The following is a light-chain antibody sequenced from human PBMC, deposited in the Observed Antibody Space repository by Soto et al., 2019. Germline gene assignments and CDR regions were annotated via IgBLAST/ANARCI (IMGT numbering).Light chain of an antibody. CDR3: QQYGSSPLT. CDR1: QSVISTS. J-gene: IGKJ4*01. V-gene: IGKV3-20*01. CDR2: GAS. Sequence: EIVLTHSPGTLSLSPGERATLSCRTSQSVISTSLAWYQQKPGQAPRLLIYGASNRATDIPDRFSGSGSGTDFTLTINRLEPEDFAMYYCQQYGSSPLTFGGGTKVDIK.